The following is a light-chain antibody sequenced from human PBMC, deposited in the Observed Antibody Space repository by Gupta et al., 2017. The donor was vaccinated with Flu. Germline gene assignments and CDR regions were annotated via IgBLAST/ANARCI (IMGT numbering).Light chain of an antibody. CDR3: NSRDSSDNHQAV. Sequence: GDSIRNSYARRYQQKPGHAPVLVIYDKNIRPSGIPERFSGASSGNTASLTITGAQEEDEADYYCNSRDSSDNHQAVFGGGTKLTVL. V-gene: IGLV3-19*01. CDR1: SIRNSY. CDR2: DKN. J-gene: IGLJ2*01.